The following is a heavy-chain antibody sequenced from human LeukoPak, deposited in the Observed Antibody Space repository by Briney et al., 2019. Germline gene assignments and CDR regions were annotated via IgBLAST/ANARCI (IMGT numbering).Heavy chain of an antibody. CDR1: GFTLSGNW. J-gene: IGHJ4*02. CDR2: INSDGSST. Sequence: GQSLRLSCAASGFTLSGNWMHWVRQAPGEGRVWVSRINSDGSSTSYVGSGKGRSTISRDNSKKPLYLQMTSLSAADTAVYYCARRDNYDYWGQGTLVTVS. V-gene: IGHV3-74*01. D-gene: IGHD2-15*01. CDR3: ARRDNYDY.